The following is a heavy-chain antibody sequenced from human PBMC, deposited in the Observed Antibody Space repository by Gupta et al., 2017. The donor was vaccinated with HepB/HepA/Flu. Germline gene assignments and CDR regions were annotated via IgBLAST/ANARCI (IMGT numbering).Heavy chain of an antibody. CDR3: AKDVGLVRPYAMEL. Sequence: EVQLLESGGGSVQPGGSLRLSCAASGFTFSSDAMNWVRQAPGKGLEWVSVINNSGESTYYADSVNGRFSIYIDMSKSTLELKMNSLSVEDTAGEYGAKDVGLVRPYAMELWGKGTRVTVSS. V-gene: IGHV3-23*01. J-gene: IGHJ6*04. D-gene: IGHD2-2*01. CDR2: INNSGEST. CDR1: GFTFSSDA.